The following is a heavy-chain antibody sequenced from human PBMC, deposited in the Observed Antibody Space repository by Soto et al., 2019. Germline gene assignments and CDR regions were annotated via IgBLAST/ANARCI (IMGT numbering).Heavy chain of an antibody. Sequence: GGSLRLSCAASGFTFSSYAMSWVRQAPGKGLEWVSAISGSGGSTYYADSVKGRFTISRDNSKNTLYLQMNSLRAEDTAVYYCASPTQGSGYYPETYYYYYGMDVWGQGTTVTVSS. V-gene: IGHV3-23*01. D-gene: IGHD3-22*01. CDR1: GFTFSSYA. J-gene: IGHJ6*02. CDR2: ISGSGGST. CDR3: ASPTQGSGYYPETYYYYYGMDV.